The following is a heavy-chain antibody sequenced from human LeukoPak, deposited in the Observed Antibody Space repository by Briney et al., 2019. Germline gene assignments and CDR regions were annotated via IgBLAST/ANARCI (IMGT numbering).Heavy chain of an antibody. Sequence: SETLSLTCTVSGGSISSYYWSWIRQPPGKGLEWIGYIYYSGSTYYNPSLKSRVTISVDTSKNQFSLKLSSVTAADTAVYYCARATAMVAWLDYWGQGTLVTVSS. J-gene: IGHJ4*02. CDR2: IYYSGST. CDR1: GGSISSYY. CDR3: ARATAMVAWLDY. D-gene: IGHD5-18*01. V-gene: IGHV4-59*12.